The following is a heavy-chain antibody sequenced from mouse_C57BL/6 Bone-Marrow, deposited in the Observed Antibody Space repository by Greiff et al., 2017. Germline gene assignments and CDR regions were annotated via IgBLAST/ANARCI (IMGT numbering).Heavy chain of an antibody. CDR2: INPGSGGT. CDR3: ARWANYFDY. J-gene: IGHJ2*01. V-gene: IGHV1-54*01. D-gene: IGHD3-1*01. CDR1: GYAFTNYL. Sequence: QVQLQQSGAELVRPGTSVKVSCKASGYAFTNYLIEWVKQRPGQGLEWIGVINPGSGGTNYNEKFKGKATLTADKSSSTAYMQLSSLTSEDSAVYFCARWANYFDYWGQGTTLTVSS.